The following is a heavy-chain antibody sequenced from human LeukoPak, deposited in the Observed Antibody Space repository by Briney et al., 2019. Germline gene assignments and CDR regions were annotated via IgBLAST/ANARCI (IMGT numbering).Heavy chain of an antibody. V-gene: IGHV1-46*01. CDR2: INPSGGST. CDR3: ASITGTGIGDY. J-gene: IGHJ4*02. Sequence: APVKVSCKASGGTFSSYAISWVRQAPGQGLEWMGIINPSGGSTSYAQKFQGRVTMTRDTSTSTVYMELSSLRSEDTAVYYCASITGTGIGDYWGQGTLVTVSS. CDR1: GGTFSSYA. D-gene: IGHD1-20*01.